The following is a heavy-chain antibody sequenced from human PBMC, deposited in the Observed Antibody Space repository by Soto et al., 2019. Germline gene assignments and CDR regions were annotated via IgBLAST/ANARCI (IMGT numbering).Heavy chain of an antibody. Sequence: QVQLQQWGAGLLKPSETLSLTCAVHGGSFSGFFWTWIRQPPGKGLVWIGEINHSGSTNYNPSLKSRVTISVDTSENQFSLRLTSVTAADTAVYYCARGQWLPRGEYWGQGTLVTVSS. V-gene: IGHV4-34*02. CDR2: INHSGST. CDR3: ARGQWLPRGEY. D-gene: IGHD6-19*01. J-gene: IGHJ4*02. CDR1: GGSFSGFF.